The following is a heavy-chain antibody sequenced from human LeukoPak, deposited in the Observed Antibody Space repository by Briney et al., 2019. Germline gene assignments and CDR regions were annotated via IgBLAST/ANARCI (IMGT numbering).Heavy chain of an antibody. V-gene: IGHV4-38-2*02. CDR1: GYSISSGYY. CDR3: AREGVEGRDDILTGYYHPFDY. D-gene: IGHD3-9*01. Sequence: SETLSLTCTVSGYSISSGYYWGWIRQPPGKGLEWIGSIYHSGSTYYNPSLKSRVTISVDTSKNRFSLKLSSVTAADTAVYYCAREGVEGRDDILTGYYHPFDYWGQGTLVTVSS. J-gene: IGHJ4*02. CDR2: IYHSGST.